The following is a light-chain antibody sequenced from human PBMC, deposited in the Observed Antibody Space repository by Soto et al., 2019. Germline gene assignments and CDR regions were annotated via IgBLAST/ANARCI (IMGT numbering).Light chain of an antibody. Sequence: QSALTQPASVSGSPGQSITISCTGTSSDVGNYIFVSWYRQHPGKAPKLMIYDINNRPSGVSNRFSGSKSGNTASLTISGLQAEDEADYYCVSYTTSASYVFGTGTKVXV. CDR1: SSDVGNYIF. V-gene: IGLV2-14*01. CDR3: VSYTTSASYV. J-gene: IGLJ1*01. CDR2: DIN.